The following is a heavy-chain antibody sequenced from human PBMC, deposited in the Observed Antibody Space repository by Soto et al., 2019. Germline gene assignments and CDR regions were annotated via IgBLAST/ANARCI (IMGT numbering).Heavy chain of an antibody. V-gene: IGHV4-39*01. D-gene: IGHD3-22*01. Sequence: SETLSLTCTVSGGSISSSSYYWGWIRQPPGKGLEWIGSIYYSGSTYYNPSLKSRVTISVDTSKNQFSLKLSSVTAADTAVYYCARQYYDSSGHSLDGFDIWGQGPMVT. CDR1: GGSISSSSYY. J-gene: IGHJ3*02. CDR2: IYYSGST. CDR3: ARQYYDSSGHSLDGFDI.